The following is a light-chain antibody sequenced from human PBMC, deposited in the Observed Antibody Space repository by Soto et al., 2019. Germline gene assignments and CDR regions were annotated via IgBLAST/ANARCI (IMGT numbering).Light chain of an antibody. V-gene: IGKV1-5*03. CDR1: QTISTW. J-gene: IGKJ1*01. Sequence: DIQMTQSPSTLSASVGDRVTITCRASQTISTWLAWYQQKPGKAPKLLIYKASSLESGGPSRFSGSGAGTDFSLTISSLQPDDFATYYCQHYISYPWTFGQGTKVEIK. CDR2: KAS. CDR3: QHYISYPWT.